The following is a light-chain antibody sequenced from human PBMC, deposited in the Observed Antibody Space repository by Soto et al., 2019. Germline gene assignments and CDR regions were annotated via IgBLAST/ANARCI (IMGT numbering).Light chain of an antibody. J-gene: IGLJ1*01. CDR1: SSDVGGYNY. Sequence: QSVLTQPASVSGSPGQSITISCTGTSSDVGGYNYVSWYQQHPGKAPKLMIYEVSNRPSGVSNRSSGSKSGNTASLTISGLQAADEADYYCSSYTSSTFYVFGTGTKVTV. V-gene: IGLV2-14*01. CDR3: SSYTSSTFYV. CDR2: EVS.